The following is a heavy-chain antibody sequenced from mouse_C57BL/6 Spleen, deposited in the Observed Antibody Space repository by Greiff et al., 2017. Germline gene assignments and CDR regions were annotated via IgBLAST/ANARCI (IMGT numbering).Heavy chain of an antibody. J-gene: IGHJ1*03. CDR3: VRYGNYVCWYFDV. V-gene: IGHV10-1*01. CDR2: IRSKGNTYAT. CDR1: GFSFNTYA. D-gene: IGHD2-1*01. Sequence: EVQVVESGGGLVQPKGSLKLSCAASGFSFNTYAMNWVRQAPGKGLEWVARIRSKGNTYATSSAESVKDRFTISRDDSESMLSLQMNILNTKVTAMYYCVRYGNYVCWYFDVWGTGTTVTVSS.